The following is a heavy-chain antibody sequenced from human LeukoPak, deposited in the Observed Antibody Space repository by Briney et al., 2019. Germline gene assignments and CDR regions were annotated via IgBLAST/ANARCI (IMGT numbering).Heavy chain of an antibody. Sequence: GGSLRLSCAASGFTFSSYAMSWVRQAPGKGLKWVSAISGSGGSTYYADSVKGRFTISRDNSKNTLYLQMNSLRAEDTAVYYCAKAWGRGSFYFDYWGQGTLVTVSS. V-gene: IGHV3-23*01. CDR2: ISGSGGST. D-gene: IGHD1-26*01. CDR1: GFTFSSYA. CDR3: AKAWGRGSFYFDY. J-gene: IGHJ4*02.